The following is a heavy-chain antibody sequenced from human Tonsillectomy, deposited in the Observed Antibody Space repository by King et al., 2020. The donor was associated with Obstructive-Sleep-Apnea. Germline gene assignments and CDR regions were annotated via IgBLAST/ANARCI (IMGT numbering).Heavy chain of an antibody. CDR3: ARVFGGAPYGMDV. Sequence: VQLVESGGGLVQPGGSLTLSCVASGFTFSDHYMDWLRQAPGKGLEWVGRIRKKVNSYTTEYAASVKGRFIISRDDSQRSLYLQMKSRKSDDTATYHCARVFGGAPYGMDVWGQGTSVTVSS. D-gene: IGHD3-16*01. V-gene: IGHV3-72*01. J-gene: IGHJ6*02. CDR1: GFTFSDHY. CDR2: IRKKVNSYTT.